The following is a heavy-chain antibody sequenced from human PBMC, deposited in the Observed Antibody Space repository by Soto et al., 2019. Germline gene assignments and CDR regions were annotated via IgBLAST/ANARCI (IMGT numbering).Heavy chain of an antibody. Sequence: QPGGSLRLSCAASGFTFSTYAMAWVRQATGKGLEWVSGVSASGLNTDYADSVKGRFTISRDNSKNTVYLQMNSLRAEDTAVYYCARDWSGYGMDVWGQGTTVTVSS. CDR3: ARDWSGYGMDV. CDR1: GFTFSTYA. D-gene: IGHD3-3*01. CDR2: VSASGLNT. J-gene: IGHJ6*02. V-gene: IGHV3-23*01.